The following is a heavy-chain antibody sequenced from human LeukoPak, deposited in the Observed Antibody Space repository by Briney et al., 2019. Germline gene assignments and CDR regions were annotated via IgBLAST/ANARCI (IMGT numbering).Heavy chain of an antibody. CDR2: IYYSGST. CDR3: ASETRFGELLGY. J-gene: IGHJ4*02. D-gene: IGHD3-10*01. V-gene: IGHV4-39*07. Sequence: SETLSLTCTVSGGSISSYYWGWIRQPPGKGLEWIGSIYYSGSTYYNPSLKSRVTISVDTSKNQFSLKLSSVTAADTAVYYCASETRFGELLGYWGQGTLVTVSS. CDR1: GGSISSYY.